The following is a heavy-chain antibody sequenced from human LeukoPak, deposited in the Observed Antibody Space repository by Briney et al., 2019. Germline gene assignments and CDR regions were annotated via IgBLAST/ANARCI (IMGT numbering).Heavy chain of an antibody. V-gene: IGHV3-23*01. CDR2: ISDSGRST. CDR1: GFTFSSYA. D-gene: IGHD6-19*01. J-gene: IGHJ4*02. Sequence: QPGGSLRLSCAASGFTFSSYAMSWVRQAPGKGLEWVSAISDSGRSTYYADSLKGRFIISRDNSKNTLYLQMNSLRAEDTAVYYCAKHYAVAGRGGYYFDYWGQGTLVTVSS. CDR3: AKHYAVAGRGGYYFDY.